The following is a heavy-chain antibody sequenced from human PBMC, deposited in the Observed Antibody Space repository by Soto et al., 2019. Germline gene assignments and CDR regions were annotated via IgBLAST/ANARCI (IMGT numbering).Heavy chain of an antibody. CDR2: ISAYNGNT. CDR3: ARDDCSGGSCYLVNWFDP. J-gene: IGHJ5*02. D-gene: IGHD2-15*01. CDR1: GYTFTSYG. V-gene: IGHV1-18*01. Sequence: ASVKVSCKASGYTFTSYGISWVRQAPGQGLEWMGWISAYNGNTNYAQKLQGRVTMTTDTSTSTAYMELRSLRSEDTAVYYCARDDCSGGSCYLVNWFDPWGQGTLVTVSS.